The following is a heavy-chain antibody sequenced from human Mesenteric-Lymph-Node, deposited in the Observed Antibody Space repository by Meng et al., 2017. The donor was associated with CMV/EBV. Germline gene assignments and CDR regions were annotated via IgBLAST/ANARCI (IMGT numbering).Heavy chain of an antibody. V-gene: IGHV3-23*01. CDR2: ISANGAGT. Sequence: GESLRLSCAASGFTFSNYAMSWVRQAPGKGLEWVSAISANGAGTYYADSVKGRFTISRDSSKNTLFLQMNSLSAEDTALYFCAKGRTQYSSSSGDHWGQGTLVTVSS. CDR3: AKGRTQYSSSSGDH. J-gene: IGHJ4*02. D-gene: IGHD6-6*01. CDR1: GFTFSNYA.